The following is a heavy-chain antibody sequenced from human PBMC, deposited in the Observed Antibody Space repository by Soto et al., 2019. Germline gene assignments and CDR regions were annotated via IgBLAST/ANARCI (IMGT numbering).Heavy chain of an antibody. CDR1: GDSIDNSYW. Sequence: QVQLQESGPGLVKPSGTLALTCAVSGDSIDNSYWWTWVRQSPGKGLEWIGEIYHSGTTNYNPSLESRVTISVDRSKNEFSLTLDSVTAADTAVYYCASWGGLHLPRLYGGQGALVTVSS. CDR2: IYHSGTT. V-gene: IGHV4-4*02. D-gene: IGHD3-16*01. J-gene: IGHJ4*02. CDR3: ASWGGLHLPRLY.